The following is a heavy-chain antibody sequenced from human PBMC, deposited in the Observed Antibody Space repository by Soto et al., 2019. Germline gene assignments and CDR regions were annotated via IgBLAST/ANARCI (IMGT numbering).Heavy chain of an antibody. V-gene: IGHV1-2*04. J-gene: IGHJ3*02. D-gene: IGHD3-3*01. CDR3: ASLGEAITTGPHDAFDI. Sequence: ASVKVSCKASGYTFTGYYMHWVRQAPGQGLEWMGWINPNSGGTNYAQKFQGWVTMTRDTSISTAYMERSRLRSGDTAVYYCASLGEAITTGPHDAFDIWGQGTMVTVSS. CDR1: GYTFTGYY. CDR2: INPNSGGT.